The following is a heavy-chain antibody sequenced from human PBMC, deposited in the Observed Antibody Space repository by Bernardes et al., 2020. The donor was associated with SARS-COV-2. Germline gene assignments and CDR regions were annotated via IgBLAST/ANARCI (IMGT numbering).Heavy chain of an antibody. CDR3: ASRTLELTYDAFDL. CDR1: RDPTSSNSYY. D-gene: IGHD1-7*01. Sequence: SETLSLTCSVSRDPTSSNSYYWAWLRQPPGKGLEWIAMFYYSGGTYYNSSFESRVTMSGDAARTKFSLTLTSVTTADTAMYYCASRTLELTYDAFDLWGQGTMVTVSS. J-gene: IGHJ3*01. V-gene: IGHV4-39*01. CDR2: FYYSGGT.